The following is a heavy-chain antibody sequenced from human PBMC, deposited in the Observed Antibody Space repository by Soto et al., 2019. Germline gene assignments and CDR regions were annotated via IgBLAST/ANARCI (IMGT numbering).Heavy chain of an antibody. Sequence: ASVKVSCKASGYTFTSYGISWVRQAPGQGLEWMGWISAYNGNTNYAQKLQGRVTMTTDTSTSTAYMELRSLRSDDTAVYYCARDTLWSGYNPPNDYWGQGTLATVSS. D-gene: IGHD2-21*01. CDR1: GYTFTSYG. V-gene: IGHV1-18*01. CDR2: ISAYNGNT. CDR3: ARDTLWSGYNPPNDY. J-gene: IGHJ4*02.